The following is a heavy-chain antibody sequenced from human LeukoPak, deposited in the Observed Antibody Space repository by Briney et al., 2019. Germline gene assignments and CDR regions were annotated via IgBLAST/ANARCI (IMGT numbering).Heavy chain of an antibody. V-gene: IGHV3-23*01. CDR1: GFIFKKYW. CDR3: AKGSKAHYYYYYFMDV. D-gene: IGHD6-6*01. J-gene: IGHJ6*03. Sequence: GGSLRLSCAASGFIFKKYWMNWVRQVPGKGLEWVSGISGSGANTYYAESVKGRFTISRDNSKNTLYLQMNSLRAEDTAVYYCAKGSKAHYYYYYFMDVWGKGTTVTVSS. CDR2: ISGSGANT.